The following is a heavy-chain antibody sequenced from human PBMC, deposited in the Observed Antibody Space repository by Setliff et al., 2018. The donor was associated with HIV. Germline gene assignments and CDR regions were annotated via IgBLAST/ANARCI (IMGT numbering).Heavy chain of an antibody. V-gene: IGHV1-46*01. CDR2: INPSSGST. Sequence: ASVKVSCKASGYTFTSYYMHWVRQAPGQGLEWMGIINPSSGSTTYAQKFQGKVTMTRDTSTSTVYMELSSLRSEDTAVYYCARDPAPSSSASYFQHWGQGTQVTVSS. CDR3: ARDPAPSSSASYFQH. CDR1: GYTFTSYY. J-gene: IGHJ1*01. D-gene: IGHD6-6*01.